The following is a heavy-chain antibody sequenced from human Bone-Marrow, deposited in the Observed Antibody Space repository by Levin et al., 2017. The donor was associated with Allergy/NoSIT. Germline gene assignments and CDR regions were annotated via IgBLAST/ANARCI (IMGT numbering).Heavy chain of an antibody. CDR2: IYPGDSDT. Sequence: PGGSLRLSCKGSGYSFTSYWIGWVRQMPGKGLEWMGIIYPGDSDTRYSPSFQGQVTISADKSISTAYLQWSSLKASDTAMYYCASSAEYGSSSWYECWGQGTLVTVSS. CDR1: GYSFTSYW. D-gene: IGHD6-13*01. J-gene: IGHJ4*02. V-gene: IGHV5-51*01. CDR3: ASSAEYGSSSWYEC.